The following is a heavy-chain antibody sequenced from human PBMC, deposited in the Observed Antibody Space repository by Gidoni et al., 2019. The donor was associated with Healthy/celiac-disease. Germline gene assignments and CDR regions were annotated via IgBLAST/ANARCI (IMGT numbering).Heavy chain of an antibody. D-gene: IGHD2-21*02. CDR3: ASDIVVVTASDY. J-gene: IGHJ4*02. Sequence: QLQLQESGPGLVKPSETLSLTCTVSGGSISSSSYYWGWIRQPPGKGLEWIGSIYYSGSTYYNPSLKSRVTISVDTSKNQFSLKLSSVTAADTAVYYCASDIVVVTASDYWGQGTLVTVSS. V-gene: IGHV4-39*01. CDR2: IYYSGST. CDR1: GGSISSSSYY.